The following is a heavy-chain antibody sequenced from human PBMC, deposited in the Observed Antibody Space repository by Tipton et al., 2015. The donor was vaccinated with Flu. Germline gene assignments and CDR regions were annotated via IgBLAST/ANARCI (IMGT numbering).Heavy chain of an antibody. J-gene: IGHJ4*02. CDR3: ARDPDTSSKVDY. Sequence: SLRLSCAASGFTFSDHYMSWIRQTPGKGLEWVSRISDSGSAQYYVDSVKGRFTISRDNSKNSLYPQMNSLRAEDTAIYYCARDPDTSSKVDYWGQGTLVTVSS. CDR1: GFTFSDHY. V-gene: IGHV3-11*01. CDR2: ISDSGSAQ. D-gene: IGHD5-18*01.